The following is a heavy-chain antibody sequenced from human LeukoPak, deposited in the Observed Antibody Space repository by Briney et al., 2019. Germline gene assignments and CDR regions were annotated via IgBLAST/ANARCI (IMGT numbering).Heavy chain of an antibody. V-gene: IGHV4-30-2*01. D-gene: IGHD4-17*01. CDR1: GGSISSGGYY. Sequence: SQTLSLTCAVSGGSISSGGYYWSWIRQPPGKGLEWIGEINHSGSTNYNPSLKSRVTISVDTSKNQFSLKLSSVTAADTAVYYCAKTPTGKYWYFDLWGRGTLVTVSS. J-gene: IGHJ2*01. CDR2: INHSGST. CDR3: AKTPTGKYWYFDL.